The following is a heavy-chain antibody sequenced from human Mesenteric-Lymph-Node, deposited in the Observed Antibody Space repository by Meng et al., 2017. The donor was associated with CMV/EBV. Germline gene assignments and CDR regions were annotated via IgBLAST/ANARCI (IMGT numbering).Heavy chain of an antibody. CDR1: GASISRSSYY. D-gene: IGHD3-10*02. V-gene: IGHV4-39*07. CDR2: IYYSGST. Sequence: SETLSLTCTVSGASISRSSYYWGWIRQPPGKGLEWIGSIYYSGSTYYNPSLKSRVTISVDTSKNQFSLKLSPVTAADTAVYYCAREGGAAPMFNWFDPWGQGTLVTVSS. CDR3: AREGGAAPMFNWFDP. J-gene: IGHJ5*02.